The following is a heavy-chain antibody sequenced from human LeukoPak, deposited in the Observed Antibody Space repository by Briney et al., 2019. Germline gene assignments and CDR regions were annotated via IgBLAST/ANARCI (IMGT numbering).Heavy chain of an antibody. V-gene: IGHV3-9*03. Sequence: GRSLRLSCAASGFTFDDYAMHWVRQAPGKGLEWVSGISWNSGSIGYADSVKGRFTISRDNAKNSLYLQMNSLRAEDMALYYCARDPENYGPGSYAHWGQGTLVTVSS. CDR2: ISWNSGSI. CDR3: ARDPENYGPGSYAH. CDR1: GFTFDDYA. D-gene: IGHD3-10*01. J-gene: IGHJ4*02.